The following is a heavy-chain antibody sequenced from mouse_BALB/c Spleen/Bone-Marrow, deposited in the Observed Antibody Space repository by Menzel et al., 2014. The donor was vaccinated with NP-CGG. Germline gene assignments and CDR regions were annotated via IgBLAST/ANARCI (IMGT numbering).Heavy chain of an antibody. CDR3: ARGNYGNYVDYFDY. J-gene: IGHJ2*01. CDR2: INSNGGST. D-gene: IGHD2-1*01. Sequence: EVHLVESGGGLVQPGGSLKLSCAASGFTFSSYGMSWVRQTPDKRLELVASINSNGGSTYYPDSVKGRFTISRDNAKKTLSLQMSSLKSEDTAVYYRARGNYGNYVDYFDYWGQGTTLTVSS. CDR1: GFTFSSYG. V-gene: IGHV5-6-3*01.